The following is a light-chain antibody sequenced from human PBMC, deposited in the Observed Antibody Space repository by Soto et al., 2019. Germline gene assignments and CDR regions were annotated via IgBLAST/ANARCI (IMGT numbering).Light chain of an antibody. V-gene: IGLV2-14*03. J-gene: IGLJ1*01. CDR2: DVS. CDR1: TSDIGGYNF. CDR3: SSYTTTVSLYV. Sequence: QSVLTQPASVSASPGQSITISCTGTTSDIGGYNFVSWYQQHPGKAPKLMIYDVSYRPSGVSNRFSGSKSGNTASLTISGLQPEDEAGYYCSSYTTTVSLYVFGTGTKVTVL.